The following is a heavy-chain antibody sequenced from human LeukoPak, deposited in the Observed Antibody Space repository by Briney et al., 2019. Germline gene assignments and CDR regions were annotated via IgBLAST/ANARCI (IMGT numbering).Heavy chain of an antibody. CDR2: INSDGSST. D-gene: IGHD4-11*01. Sequence: PGGSLRLSCAASGFTFSSYWMHWVRQAPGKGLVWVSRINSDGSSTSYADSVKGRFTISRDNAKNTLYLQMNSLRAEDTAVYYCARGAKRWTTVTLYDYWGQGTLVTVSS. V-gene: IGHV3-74*01. CDR3: ARGAKRWTTVTLYDY. J-gene: IGHJ4*02. CDR1: GFTFSSYW.